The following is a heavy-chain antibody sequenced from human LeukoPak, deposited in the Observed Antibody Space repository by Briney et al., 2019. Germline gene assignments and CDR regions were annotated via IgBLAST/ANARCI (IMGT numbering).Heavy chain of an antibody. CDR3: ARERRGSYGYFDY. CDR2: ISYDGSNK. Sequence: GGSLRLSCAASGFTFSSYAMHWVRQAPGKGLEGVAVISYDGSNKYYADSVKGRFTISRDNSKNTLYLQMNSLRAEDTAVYYCARERRGSYGYFDYWGQGTLVTVSS. CDR1: GFTFSSYA. V-gene: IGHV3-30*04. D-gene: IGHD5-18*01. J-gene: IGHJ4*02.